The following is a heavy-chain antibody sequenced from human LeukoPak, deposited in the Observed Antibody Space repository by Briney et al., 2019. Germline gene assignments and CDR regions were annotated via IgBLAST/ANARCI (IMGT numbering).Heavy chain of an antibody. D-gene: IGHD3-16*01. J-gene: IGHJ4*02. CDR1: GGSFSGYY. CDR2: INHSGST. CDR3: ARGRYAGRY. V-gene: IGHV4-34*01. Sequence: SETLSLTCAVYGGSFSGYYWSWIRQPPGKGLEWIGEINHSGSTNYNPSLKSRVTISVDTSKNQFSLKLSSVTAADTAVYYCARGRYAGRYWGQGTLVTVSS.